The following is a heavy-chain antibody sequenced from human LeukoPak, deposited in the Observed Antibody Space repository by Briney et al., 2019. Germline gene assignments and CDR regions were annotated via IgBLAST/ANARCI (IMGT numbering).Heavy chain of an antibody. CDR1: GYSFTAYY. Sequence: ASVKVSCKASGYSFTAYYIHWVRQAPGQGLEWMGWINPNSGGSNYEQKFQGRVTMTRDTSTSTTYMELSSLRSDDTAVYYCARDYAEFWNREVPTYYYYMDVWGKGTTVTVSS. CDR3: ARDYAEFWNREVPTYYYYMDV. J-gene: IGHJ6*03. CDR2: INPNSGGS. D-gene: IGHD2/OR15-2a*01. V-gene: IGHV1-2*02.